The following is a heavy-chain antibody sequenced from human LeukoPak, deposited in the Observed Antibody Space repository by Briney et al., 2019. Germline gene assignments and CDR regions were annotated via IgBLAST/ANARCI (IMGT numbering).Heavy chain of an antibody. CDR1: GFTFSSYG. D-gene: IGHD1-26*01. J-gene: IGHJ4*02. V-gene: IGHV3-30*02. CDR2: IRYDGSNE. Sequence: GRSLRLSCAASGFTFSSYGMHWVRQAPGKGLEWVAFIRYDGSNEYYADSVKGRFTISRDNSKDTLYLQMNSLRAEDTTVYYCAKDRGRGYGIDYWGQGTLVTVSS. CDR3: AKDRGRGYGIDY.